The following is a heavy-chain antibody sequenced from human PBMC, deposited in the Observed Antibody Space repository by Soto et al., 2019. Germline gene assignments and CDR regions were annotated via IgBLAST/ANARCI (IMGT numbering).Heavy chain of an antibody. Sequence: PGGSLRLSCAASGFTFSSYDMHWVRQATGKGLEWVSAIGTAGDTYYPGSVKGRFTISRENAKNSLYLQMNSLRAEDTAVYYCASSSYYYDSSGYYFSVTFDSWGQGTLVTVSS. CDR2: IGTAGDT. D-gene: IGHD3-22*01. CDR3: ASSSYYYDSSGYYFSVTFDS. J-gene: IGHJ4*02. V-gene: IGHV3-13*01. CDR1: GFTFSSYD.